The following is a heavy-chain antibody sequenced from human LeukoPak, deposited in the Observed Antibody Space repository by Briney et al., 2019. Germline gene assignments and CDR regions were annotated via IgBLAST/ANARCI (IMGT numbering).Heavy chain of an antibody. CDR2: ISGSGAQT. V-gene: IGHV3-23*01. D-gene: IGHD2-15*01. Sequence: GGSLRLSCATSGFTFSGYPMSWVRQRPGKGLEWISTISGSGAQTDYADSVKGRFTISKDNSKNTLYLQMSSLRGEDTAASSCAKGHRLCASGNCNSHVEYWGQGTLVTVSS. CDR1: GFTFSGYP. CDR3: AKGHRLCASGNCNSHVEY. J-gene: IGHJ4*02.